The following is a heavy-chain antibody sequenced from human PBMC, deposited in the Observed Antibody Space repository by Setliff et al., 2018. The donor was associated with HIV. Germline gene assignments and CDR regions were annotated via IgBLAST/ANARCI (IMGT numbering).Heavy chain of an antibody. D-gene: IGHD3-10*01. Sequence: LSLTCGVYGGSFTTYYWTWIRQPPGKGLEWLGEINHSGSTNYNSSLKSRVTISVDTSMNQFSLKLSSVTAADTAMYYCGRVGFGELFGAFDIWGQGIMVTVSS. V-gene: IGHV4-34*01. CDR3: GRVGFGELFGAFDI. CDR1: GGSFTTYY. J-gene: IGHJ3*02. CDR2: INHSGST.